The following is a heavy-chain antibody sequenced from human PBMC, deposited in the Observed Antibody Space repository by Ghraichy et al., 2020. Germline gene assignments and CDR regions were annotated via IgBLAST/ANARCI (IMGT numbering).Heavy chain of an antibody. J-gene: IGHJ4*02. CDR2: IRIKAKFYAT. V-gene: IGHV3-73*01. CDR1: GFSFSASA. D-gene: IGHD4-23*01. Sequence: GGSLRLSCAASGFSFSASAMHWVRQASGKGLEWVGRIRIKAKFYATEYAASVKGRFTISRDDSKNTAYLQMNSLKTEDTAVYYCTRLALNSWDSYWGQGTVVTVSS. CDR3: TRLALNSWDSY.